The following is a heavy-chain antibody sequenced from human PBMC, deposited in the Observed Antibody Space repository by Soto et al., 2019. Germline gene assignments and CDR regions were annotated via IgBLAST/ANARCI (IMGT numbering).Heavy chain of an antibody. V-gene: IGHV3-33*01. CDR2: IWYDGSNK. CDR1: GFTFSSYG. J-gene: IGHJ5*02. CDR3: ARDALGFLAWDT. Sequence: QVQLVESGGGVVQPGRSLRLSCAASGFTFSSYGMHWVRQAPGKGLEWVAVIWYDGSNKYYADSVKGRFTISRDNSKNTLYLQMNSLRAEDTAVYYCARDALGFLAWDTWGQGTLVTVSS. D-gene: IGHD3-3*01.